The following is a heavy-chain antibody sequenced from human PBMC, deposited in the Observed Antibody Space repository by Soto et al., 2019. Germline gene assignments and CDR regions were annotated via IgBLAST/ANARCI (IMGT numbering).Heavy chain of an antibody. D-gene: IGHD3-22*01. Sequence: QEQLVQSGAEVKKPGSSVKVSCKASGGLFSSYPISWVRQVPGQGLELMGGIIPVFHTAYYTQRFQGRVTITADEATNTAYMELSSLRSEDTAIYYCARGGSGYTSVNELWGQGTLVTVAS. J-gene: IGHJ4*02. CDR3: ARGGSGYTSVNEL. CDR1: GGLFSSYP. CDR2: IIPVFHTA. V-gene: IGHV1-69*01.